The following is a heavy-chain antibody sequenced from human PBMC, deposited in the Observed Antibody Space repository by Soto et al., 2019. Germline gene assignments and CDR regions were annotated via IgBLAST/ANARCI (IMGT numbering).Heavy chain of an antibody. D-gene: IGHD2-21*02. Sequence: QVQLVQSGAEVKKPGASVKVSCKASGNTFSNYYIHWVRQAPGQGLAWMGTINPSGGHTTYAQKFLGRVTMTRDSSTSTLYMELTRMRCDDTAVYYCARGGHVVVVTAALDYWGQGTLVTVSS. CDR3: ARGGHVVVVTAALDY. J-gene: IGHJ4*02. V-gene: IGHV1-46*03. CDR2: INPSGGHT. CDR1: GNTFSNYY.